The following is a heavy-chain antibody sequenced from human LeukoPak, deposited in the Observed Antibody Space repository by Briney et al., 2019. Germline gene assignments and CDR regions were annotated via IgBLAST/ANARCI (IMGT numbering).Heavy chain of an antibody. CDR3: AKDSILIPASKSALDY. CDR2: ISYEGNNK. CDR1: GFTFSSYW. D-gene: IGHD2-2*01. J-gene: IGHJ4*02. Sequence: GGSLRLSCAASGFTFSSYWMHWVRQAPGKGLEWVAVISYEGNNKYYADSVKGRFTISRDNSKNTLYLQMNSLRAEDTAVYYCAKDSILIPASKSALDYWGQGTLVTVSS. V-gene: IGHV3-30*18.